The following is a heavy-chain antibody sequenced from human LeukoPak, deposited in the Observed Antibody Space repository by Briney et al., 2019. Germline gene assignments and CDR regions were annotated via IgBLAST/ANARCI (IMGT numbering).Heavy chain of an antibody. J-gene: IGHJ4*02. CDR1: GFTFSSFW. D-gene: IGHD3-22*01. V-gene: IGHV3-7*01. CDR2: INEDGSEK. CDR3: ARDREAYYYDSSGSYYFDY. Sequence: GGSLRLSCTVSGFTFSSFWVSWVRQAPGKGLEWVADINEDGSEKYYADSVEGRFSISRDNARNSLYLQMNSLRAEDTAVYYCARDREAYYYDSSGSYYFDYWGQGTLVTVSS.